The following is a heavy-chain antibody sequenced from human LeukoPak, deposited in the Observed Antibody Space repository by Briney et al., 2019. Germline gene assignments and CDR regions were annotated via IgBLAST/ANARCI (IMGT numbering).Heavy chain of an antibody. V-gene: IGHV1-18*01. CDR3: ARDLGEGARRGLDFCG. Sequence: ASVTLSFTSSGYSFTVYGISWVRQAPRQGLRRKGWMNTYNGNTENSQRLQGRATMTIDTATATAYLEVSCLISADTAVYYCARDLGEGARRGLDFCGWGTRTPVS. D-gene: IGHD1-26*01. J-gene: IGHJ6*03. CDR1: GYSFTVYG. CDR2: MNTYNGNT.